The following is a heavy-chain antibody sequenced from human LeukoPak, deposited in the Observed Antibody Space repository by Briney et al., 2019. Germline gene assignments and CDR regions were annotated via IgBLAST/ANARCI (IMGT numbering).Heavy chain of an antibody. V-gene: IGHV3-48*01. Sequence: GGSLRLSCAASGFSFSRYSMNWVRQAPGKGLEWVSYISSSSSTIYYADSVKGRFTISRDNAKNSLYLHMNSLRVEDTAVYYCARTCSSTWCMDVWGKGTTVTVSS. CDR1: GFSFSRYS. J-gene: IGHJ6*04. D-gene: IGHD6-13*01. CDR2: ISSSSSTI. CDR3: ARTCSSTWCMDV.